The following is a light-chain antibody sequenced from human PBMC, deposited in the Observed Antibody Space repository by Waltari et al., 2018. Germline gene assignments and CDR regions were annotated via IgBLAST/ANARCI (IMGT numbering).Light chain of an antibody. J-gene: IGKJ1*01. CDR1: QSVSTS. Sequence: SCRASQSVSTSLDWYQQKPGQSPRLLIYDVSSRATGISDRFSGSGSGTDFSLTISRVEPEDVAVYYCQKYGTLPATFGQGTKVEIK. V-gene: IGKV3-20*01. CDR3: QKYGTLPAT. CDR2: DVS.